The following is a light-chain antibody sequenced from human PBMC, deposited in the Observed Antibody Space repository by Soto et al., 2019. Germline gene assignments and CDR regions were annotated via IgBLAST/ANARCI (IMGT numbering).Light chain of an antibody. CDR2: GAS. CDR3: QQYGTSAPIT. Sequence: EIVLTESPGTLSLSPGERATLSCRASQSVSSNYLAWYQQKPGQAPSLLIYGASSRYTGIPDRLSGSGSGTDVTLTISRVEPEDLCMYYWQQYGTSAPITFGQGTRVEIE. CDR1: QSVSSNY. J-gene: IGKJ5*01. V-gene: IGKV3-20*01.